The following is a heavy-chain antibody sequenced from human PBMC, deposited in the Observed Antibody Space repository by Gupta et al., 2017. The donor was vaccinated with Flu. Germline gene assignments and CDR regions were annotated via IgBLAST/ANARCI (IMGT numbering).Heavy chain of an antibody. CDR1: GFTCIRYS. CDR3: ARAWDSRGYDDY. V-gene: IGHV3-21*01. D-gene: IGHD3-22*01. Sequence: EVQLVESGGGLVKPGWSLRLSCAASGFTCIRYSMNWVRQAPGRGLEWVSFISSSSSDIYYADSVKGRFTISRDNAKNSLYLQMNSMRAEDTAVYYCARAWDSRGYDDYWGQGTLVTVSS. J-gene: IGHJ4*02. CDR2: ISSSSSDI.